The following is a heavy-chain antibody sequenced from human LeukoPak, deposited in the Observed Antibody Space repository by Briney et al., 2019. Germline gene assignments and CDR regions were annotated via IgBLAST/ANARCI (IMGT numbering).Heavy chain of an antibody. CDR3: AKDLGATTARVPY. Sequence: GGSLRLSCAASGFTFSDYYMNWVRQAPGKGLEWVSYISSSGDIIYYADSVKGRFTISRDNAENSLDLQMNSLRAEDTAVYYCAKDLGATTARVPYWGQGTLVTVSS. D-gene: IGHD1-26*01. J-gene: IGHJ4*02. V-gene: IGHV3-11*01. CDR1: GFTFSDYY. CDR2: ISSSGDII.